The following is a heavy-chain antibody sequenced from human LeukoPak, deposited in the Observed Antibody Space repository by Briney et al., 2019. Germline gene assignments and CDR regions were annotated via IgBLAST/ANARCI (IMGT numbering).Heavy chain of an antibody. CDR2: IDKRDNFYAT. Sequence: GGSLRLSCAASGFGFSGSPVHWVGQSSGKGLEWVGHIDKRDNFYATSYAESVQGRFTISRDDSRDAAFLHMDSLKTEDTALHYCTRDRGTYNWFDPWGQGTLVTVSS. CDR3: TRDRGTYNWFDP. CDR1: GFGFSGSP. V-gene: IGHV3-73*01. J-gene: IGHJ5*02. D-gene: IGHD1-14*01.